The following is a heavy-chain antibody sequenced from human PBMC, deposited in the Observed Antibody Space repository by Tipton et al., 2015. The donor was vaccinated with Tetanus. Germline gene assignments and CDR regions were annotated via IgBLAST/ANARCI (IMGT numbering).Heavy chain of an antibody. Sequence: TLSLTCTVSGVSMIDSYWNWIRQPAGKGLEWIGRIYSSGTTNYDPSLRGRVTMSIDTSKNRFSLRLDSVTAADTAVYYCATDRRGPGEVRGLDNWGQGTLVTVSS. J-gene: IGHJ4*02. CDR1: GVSMIDSY. CDR3: ATDRRGPGEVRGLDN. CDR2: IYSSGTT. V-gene: IGHV4-4*07. D-gene: IGHD3-10*01.